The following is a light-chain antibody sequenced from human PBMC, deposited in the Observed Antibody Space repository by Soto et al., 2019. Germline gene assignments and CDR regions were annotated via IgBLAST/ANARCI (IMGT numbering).Light chain of an antibody. J-gene: IGKJ2*01. CDR3: LQYYSTPYT. CDR1: QSVLHSSHNENY. V-gene: IGKV4-1*01. CDR2: WAS. Sequence: DIVMTQSPDSLAVSLGERATINSKSSQSVLHSSHNENYLVWYQQKPGQPPKLLIYWASTRESGVPDRFSGSGSGTDFTLTISSLQAEDVAVYYCLQYYSTPYTFGQGTKLEIK.